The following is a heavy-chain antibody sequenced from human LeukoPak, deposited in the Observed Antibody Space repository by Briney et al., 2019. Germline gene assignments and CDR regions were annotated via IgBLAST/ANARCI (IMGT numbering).Heavy chain of an antibody. V-gene: IGHV1-8*01. Sequence: ASVKVSCKASGYTFTTYDINWVRQATGQGLEWMGWMNPNSGNTGYAQKFLGRVTLTRNTSISTAYMELSSLRSEDTAVYYCARGCSLDKSHVDYWGQGALVSVSS. D-gene: IGHD3-10*02. CDR2: MNPNSGNT. CDR1: GYTFTTYD. J-gene: IGHJ4*02. CDR3: ARGCSLDKSHVDY.